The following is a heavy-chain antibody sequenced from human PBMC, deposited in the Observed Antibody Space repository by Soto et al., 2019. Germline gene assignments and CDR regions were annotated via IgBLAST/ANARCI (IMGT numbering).Heavy chain of an antibody. D-gene: IGHD5-12*01. J-gene: IGHJ6*02. V-gene: IGHV4-31*03. CDR3: ARAGIRWLQPPAHYYGMDV. CDR2: IYYSGST. CDR1: CGSISSGGYY. Sequence: PSETLSLTCTVSCGSISSGGYYWSWIRQHPGKGLEWIGYIYYSGSTYYNPSLKSRVTISVDTSKNQFSLKLSSVTAADTAVYYCARAGIRWLQPPAHYYGMDVWGQGTTVTVSS.